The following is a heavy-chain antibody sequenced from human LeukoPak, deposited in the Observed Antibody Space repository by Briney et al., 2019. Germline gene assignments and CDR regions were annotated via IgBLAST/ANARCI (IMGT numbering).Heavy chain of an antibody. CDR2: IYSGGST. V-gene: IGHV3-53*01. CDR1: GFTVSSNY. J-gene: IGHJ6*02. CDR3: ARRPWDYYYGMDV. D-gene: IGHD1-26*01. Sequence: PGGSLRLSCAASGFTVSSNYMSWVRQAPGKGLEWVSVIYSGGSTYYADSVKGRFTISRDNSKNTLYLQMNSLRAEDTAVYYCARRPWDYYYGMDVWGQGTTVTVSS.